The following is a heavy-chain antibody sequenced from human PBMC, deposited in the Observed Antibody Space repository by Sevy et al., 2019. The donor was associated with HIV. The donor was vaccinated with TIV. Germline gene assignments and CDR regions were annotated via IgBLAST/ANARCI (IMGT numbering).Heavy chain of an antibody. D-gene: IGHD7-27*01. CDR1: GGSVNNHY. CDR3: ATFGTNFEPRFDP. Sequence: SETLSLKCSVSGGSVNNHYWTWIRQSPGKGLEWLGYAHYSGRPEYNPSFKSRLTISLDMPKNQLSLQLDYVTAADTAIYYCATFGTNFEPRFDPWGLGTLVTVSS. V-gene: IGHV4-59*02. J-gene: IGHJ5*02. CDR2: AHYSGRP.